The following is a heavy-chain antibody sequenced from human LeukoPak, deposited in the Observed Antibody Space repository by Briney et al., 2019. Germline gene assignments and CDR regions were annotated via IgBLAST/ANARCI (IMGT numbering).Heavy chain of an antibody. J-gene: IGHJ4*02. CDR2: IYIEGSTT. CDR3: ARGEYAFDY. V-gene: IGHV3-74*01. D-gene: IGHD2-2*01. CDR1: GFIFSSYW. Sequence: PGGSLRLSCAASGFIFSSYWMHWVRQAPGKGLVWVSRIYIEGSTTSYADSVKGRFTISRDNAKNTLYLQMNSLRVEDTAVYYSARGEYAFDYWGQGTLVAVSS.